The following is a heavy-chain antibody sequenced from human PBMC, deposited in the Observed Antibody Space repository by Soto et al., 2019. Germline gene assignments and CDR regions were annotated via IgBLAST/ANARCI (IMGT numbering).Heavy chain of an antibody. CDR1: GGSISSSSYY. CDR3: ARHSGIVGATLQGGAFDI. Sequence: SETLSLTCTVSGGSISSSSYYWGWLRQPPGKGLEWIGSIYYSGSTYYNPSLKSRVTISVDTSKNQFSLKLSSVTAADTAVYYCARHSGIVGATLQGGAFDIWGQGTMVTVSS. J-gene: IGHJ3*02. D-gene: IGHD1-26*01. CDR2: IYYSGST. V-gene: IGHV4-39*01.